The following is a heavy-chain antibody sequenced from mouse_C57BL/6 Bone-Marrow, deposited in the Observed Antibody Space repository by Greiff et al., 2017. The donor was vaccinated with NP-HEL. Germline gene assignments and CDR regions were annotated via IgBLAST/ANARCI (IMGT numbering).Heavy chain of an antibody. CDR3: ARKGYFDV. J-gene: IGHJ1*03. Sequence: QVQLQQSGPELVKPGASVKISCKASGYAFSSSWMNWVKQRPGKGLEWIGRIYPGDGDTNYNGKFKGKATLTADKSSSTAYMQLSSLTSEESAVYFCARKGYFDVWGTGTTVTVSS. CDR2: IYPGDGDT. V-gene: IGHV1-82*01. CDR1: GYAFSSSW.